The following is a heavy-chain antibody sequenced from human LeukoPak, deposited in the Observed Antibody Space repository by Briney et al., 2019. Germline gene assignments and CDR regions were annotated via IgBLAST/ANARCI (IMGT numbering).Heavy chain of an antibody. V-gene: IGHV1-2*02. D-gene: IGHD6-13*01. CDR3: AMPPVRSSWYQYYYYYMDV. J-gene: IGHJ6*03. Sequence: VASVKVSCKASGYTFTGYYMHWVRQAPGQGLEWMGWINPNSGGTNYAQKFQGRVTMTRDTSISTAYMELSRLRSDDTAVYYCAMPPVRSSWYQYYYYYMDVWGKGTTVTVSS. CDR1: GYTFTGYY. CDR2: INPNSGGT.